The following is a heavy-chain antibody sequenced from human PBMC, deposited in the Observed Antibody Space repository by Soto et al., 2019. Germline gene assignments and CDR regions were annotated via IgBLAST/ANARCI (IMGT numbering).Heavy chain of an antibody. Sequence: SVKVSCKASGGTFSSYAISWVRQAPGQGLEWMGGIIPIFGTANYAQKFQGRVTMTTDKSTSTAYMELSRLRSEDTAVYYCARAATSHYYFYMDVWGKGTTVTVSS. CDR2: IIPIFGTA. CDR3: ARAATSHYYFYMDV. CDR1: GGTFSSYA. V-gene: IGHV1-69*05. D-gene: IGHD2-15*01. J-gene: IGHJ6*03.